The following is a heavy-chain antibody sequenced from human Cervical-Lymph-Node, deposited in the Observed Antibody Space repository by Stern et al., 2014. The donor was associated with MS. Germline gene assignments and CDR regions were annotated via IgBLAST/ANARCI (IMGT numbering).Heavy chain of an antibody. Sequence: QVQLVQSGAEVKKPGSSVKVSCNVSGGTFSRYPISWVRQAPGQGLEWMGGIIPIFGSPNYAQSFQDRVTIAADDSTSTAYMELRSLKSEDTALYFWARSTRWPQVFYIDLWGRGTLVTVSS. D-gene: IGHD5-24*01. J-gene: IGHJ2*01. V-gene: IGHV1-69*01. CDR2: IIPIFGSP. CDR3: ARSTRWPQVFYIDL. CDR1: GGTFSRYP.